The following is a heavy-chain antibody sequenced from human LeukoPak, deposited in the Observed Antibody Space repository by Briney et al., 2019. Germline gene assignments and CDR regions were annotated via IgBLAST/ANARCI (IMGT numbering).Heavy chain of an antibody. CDR1: GGSISSYY. V-gene: IGHV4-59*01. Sequence: PSETLSLTCTVSGGSISSYYWSWIRQPPGKGLEWIGYIYYSGSTNYNPSLKSRVTISVDTSKNQFSLKLSSVTAADTAVYYCARSRAQWLAPFDYWGQGTLVTVSS. CDR2: IYYSGST. J-gene: IGHJ4*02. D-gene: IGHD6-19*01. CDR3: ARSRAQWLAPFDY.